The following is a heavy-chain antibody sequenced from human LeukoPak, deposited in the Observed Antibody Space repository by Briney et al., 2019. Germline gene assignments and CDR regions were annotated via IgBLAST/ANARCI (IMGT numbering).Heavy chain of an antibody. D-gene: IGHD3-22*01. Sequence: PGGSLRLSCAAAGFTLSGYSMNWVRLPPGKGPEWISFISKSGSAIYYADSVKGRFTISRDNGQNSVYLQMAGLRAEDTAVYYCARGLYYYDSSGYYYYWGQGTLVTVSS. J-gene: IGHJ4*02. CDR3: ARGLYYYDSSGYYYY. CDR2: ISKSGSAI. CDR1: GFTLSGYS. V-gene: IGHV3-48*01.